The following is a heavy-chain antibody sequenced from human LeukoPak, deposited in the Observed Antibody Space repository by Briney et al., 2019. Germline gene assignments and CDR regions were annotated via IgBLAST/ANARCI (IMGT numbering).Heavy chain of an antibody. Sequence: GASVKVSCKASGYTFTGYYMHWVRQAPGQGLEWMGRINPNSGGTNYAQKFQGRVTMTRDTSVSTAYMELSRLRSDDTAVYYCARDPPQQPGVSASAFDIWGQGTMVTVSS. J-gene: IGHJ3*02. CDR3: ARDPPQQPGVSASAFDI. CDR2: INPNSGGT. D-gene: IGHD6-13*01. CDR1: GYTFTGYY. V-gene: IGHV1-2*06.